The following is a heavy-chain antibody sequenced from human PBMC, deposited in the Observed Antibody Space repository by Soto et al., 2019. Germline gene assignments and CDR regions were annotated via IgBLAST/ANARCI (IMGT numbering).Heavy chain of an antibody. CDR3: ARVLSPRDGSVVVPAAWNGCEP. J-gene: IGHJ5*02. D-gene: IGHD2-2*01. CDR1: GYTFTSYP. CDR2: TNAGNGNT. V-gene: IGHV1-3*01. Sequence: ASVKVSCKASGYTFTSYPMHWVRQAPGQRHAGMAWTNAGNGNTKYSQKFQGRVTITRDTSASTAYMELSSLRSEDTPVYYFARVLSPRDGSVVVPAAWNGCEPWGQGTLVTV.